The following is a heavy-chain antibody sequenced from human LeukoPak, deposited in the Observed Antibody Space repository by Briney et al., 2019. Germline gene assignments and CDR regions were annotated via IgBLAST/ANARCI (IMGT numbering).Heavy chain of an antibody. D-gene: IGHD3-10*01. J-gene: IGHJ4*02. Sequence: SETLSLTCPVSSGSISNFYWSWIRQPPGKGLEWIGYIYYSGSTNYNPSLKGRVTISVDTSKNQFSLKLTSVTPADTAVYYCARVDSGSHYYFDYWGQGTLVTVSS. CDR2: IYYSGST. V-gene: IGHV4-59*01. CDR1: SGSISNFY. CDR3: ARVDSGSHYYFDY.